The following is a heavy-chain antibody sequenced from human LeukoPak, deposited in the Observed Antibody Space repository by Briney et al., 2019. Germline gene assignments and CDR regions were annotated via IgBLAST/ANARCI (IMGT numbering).Heavy chain of an antibody. CDR1: GGSISSGDYY. V-gene: IGHV4-30-4*01. J-gene: IGHJ6*02. CDR3: ARGQYYDSSGYYFYYYYGMDV. D-gene: IGHD3-22*01. Sequence: SETLSLTCTVSGGSISSGDYYWSWIRQPPGKGLEWIGYIYYSGSTCYNPSLKSRVTISVDTSKNQFSLKLSSVTAADTAVYYCARGQYYDSSGYYFYYYYGMDVWGQGTTVTVS. CDR2: IYYSGST.